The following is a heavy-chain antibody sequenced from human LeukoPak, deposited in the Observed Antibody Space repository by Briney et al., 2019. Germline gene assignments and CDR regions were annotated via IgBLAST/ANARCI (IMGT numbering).Heavy chain of an antibody. Sequence: PGGSLRLSCAVSGITLSNYGMSWVRQAPGKGLEWVAGISDSGGRTNYADSVKGRFTISRDNSKNTLYLQMNSLRAEDTAVYYCARGWSYTYPIDYWGQGTLVTVSS. D-gene: IGHD1-26*01. CDR1: GITLSNYG. J-gene: IGHJ4*02. V-gene: IGHV3-23*01. CDR3: ARGWSYTYPIDY. CDR2: ISDSGGRT.